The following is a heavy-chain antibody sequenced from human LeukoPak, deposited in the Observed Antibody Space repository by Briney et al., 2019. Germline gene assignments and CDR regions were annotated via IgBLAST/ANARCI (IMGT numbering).Heavy chain of an antibody. CDR1: GGSISSSNW. V-gene: IGHV4-4*02. CDR2: IYHSGST. D-gene: IGHD3-10*01. Sequence: PSETLSLTCAVSGGSISSSNWWSWVRQPPGKGLEWIGEIYHSGSTNYNPSLKSRVTISLDTSRNQFSLRLNSVTAADTAVYYCAKSNGYGLIDIWGQGTMVTVSS. CDR3: AKSNGYGLIDI. J-gene: IGHJ3*02.